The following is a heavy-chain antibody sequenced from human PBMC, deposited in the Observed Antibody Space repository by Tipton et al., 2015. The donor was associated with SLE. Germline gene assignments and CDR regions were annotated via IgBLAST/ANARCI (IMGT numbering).Heavy chain of an antibody. J-gene: IGHJ6*03. Sequence: LRLSCAASGFTFSDYYMSWIRQPPGKGLEWIGEINHSGSTNYNPSLKSRVTISVDTSKNQFSLKLSSVTAADTAVYYCARVSSGWYPYYYYYMDVWGKGTTVTVSS. V-gene: IGHV4-34*01. CDR1: GFTFSDYY. CDR2: INHSGST. D-gene: IGHD6-19*01. CDR3: ARVSSGWYPYYYYYMDV.